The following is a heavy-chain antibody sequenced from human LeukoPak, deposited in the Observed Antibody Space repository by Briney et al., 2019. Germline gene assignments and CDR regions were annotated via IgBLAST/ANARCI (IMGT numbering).Heavy chain of an antibody. CDR2: ISYSGST. CDR3: ARVGGSGWTYDY. Sequence: SETLSLTCTVSGGSLSSSSFSLAWIRQPPGKGLEWIGYISYSGSTNYNPSLKGRATMSVDTSKNQLSLKLNSVTAADTAVYYCARVGGSGWTYDYWGQGTLVTVSS. V-gene: IGHV4-61*01. J-gene: IGHJ4*02. D-gene: IGHD6-19*01. CDR1: GGSLSSSSFS.